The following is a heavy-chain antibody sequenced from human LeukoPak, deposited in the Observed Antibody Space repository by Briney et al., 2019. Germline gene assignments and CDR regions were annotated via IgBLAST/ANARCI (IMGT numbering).Heavy chain of an antibody. D-gene: IGHD3-22*01. J-gene: IGHJ6*02. CDR2: ISYDGSNK. Sequence: GGSLRLSCAASGFTFSSYGMHWVRQAPGKGLEWVAVISYDGSNKYYADSVKGLFTISRDNSKNTLYLQMNSLRAEDTAVYYCAKSLVVTENDYYYYGMDVWGQGTTVTVSS. CDR1: GFTFSSYG. V-gene: IGHV3-30*18. CDR3: AKSLVVTENDYYYYGMDV.